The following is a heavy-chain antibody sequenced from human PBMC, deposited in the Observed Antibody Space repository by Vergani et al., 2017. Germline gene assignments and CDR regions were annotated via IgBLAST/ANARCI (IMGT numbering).Heavy chain of an antibody. CDR3: ARGLRQRYFQH. CDR2: IYYSGST. V-gene: IGHV4-34*11. Sequence: QVQLQQWGAGLLKPSETLSLTCAVYGGSFSGYYWSWIRQPPGKGLEWIGYIYYSGSTNYNPSLKSRVTISVDTSKNQFSLKLSSVTAADTAVYYCARGLRQRYFQHWGQGTLVTVSS. J-gene: IGHJ1*01. CDR1: GGSFSGYY. D-gene: IGHD3-3*01.